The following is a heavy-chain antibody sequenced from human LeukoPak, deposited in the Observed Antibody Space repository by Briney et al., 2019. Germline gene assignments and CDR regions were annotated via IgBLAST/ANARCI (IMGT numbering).Heavy chain of an antibody. V-gene: IGHV1-46*01. CDR2: INPSGGST. D-gene: IGHD3-16*02. Sequence: ASVKVSCKASGYTFTSYYMHWVRQAPGQGLEWVGIINPSGGSTSYAQKFQGRVTMTRDTSISTAYMELSRLRSDDTAVYYCARDYVWGSYRSYFDYWGQGTLVTVSS. CDR1: GYTFTSYY. J-gene: IGHJ4*02. CDR3: ARDYVWGSYRSYFDY.